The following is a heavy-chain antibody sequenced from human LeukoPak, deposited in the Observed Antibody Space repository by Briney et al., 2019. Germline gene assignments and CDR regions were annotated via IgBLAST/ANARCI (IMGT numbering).Heavy chain of an antibody. V-gene: IGHV4-59*01. Sequence: SETLSLTCTVSGGSLSSYYWSWIRQPPGKGLEWIGYIYYSGNTNYNPSLKTRVTISVDTSKNQFSPRLTSVTAADTAVYYCARGDGSGSYIYWGQGTLVTVSS. CDR1: GGSLSSYY. D-gene: IGHD3-10*01. CDR3: ARGDGSGSYIY. CDR2: IYYSGNT. J-gene: IGHJ4*02.